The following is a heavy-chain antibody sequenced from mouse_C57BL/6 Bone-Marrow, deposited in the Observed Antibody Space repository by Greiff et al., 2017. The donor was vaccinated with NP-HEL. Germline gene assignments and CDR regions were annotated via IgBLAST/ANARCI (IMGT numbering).Heavy chain of an antibody. CDR2: IDPENGDT. V-gene: IGHV14-4*01. CDR1: GFNIKDDY. Sequence: VHVKQSGAELVRPGASVKLSCTASGFNIKDDYMHWVKQRPEQGLEWIGWIDPENGDTEYASKFQGKATITADTSFNTAYLQLSSLTSEDTAVYYCTTLIYYGYDVPYWYFDVWGTGTTVTVSS. J-gene: IGHJ1*03. D-gene: IGHD2-2*01. CDR3: TTLIYYGYDVPYWYFDV.